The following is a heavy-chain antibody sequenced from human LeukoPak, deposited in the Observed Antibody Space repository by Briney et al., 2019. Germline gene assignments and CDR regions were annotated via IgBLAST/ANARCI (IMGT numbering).Heavy chain of an antibody. CDR3: YGANAEH. V-gene: IGHV3-74*03. Sequence: PGGSLRLSCAASGFTFSSYWMHCVRQAPGKGLVWVSGTNTDGSSTMYADSVKGRFTIARDNAKNTLYLQMNSLRAEDTAVYYCYGANAEHWGQGTLVTVSS. D-gene: IGHD4-23*01. CDR1: GFTFSSYW. CDR2: TNTDGSST. J-gene: IGHJ1*01.